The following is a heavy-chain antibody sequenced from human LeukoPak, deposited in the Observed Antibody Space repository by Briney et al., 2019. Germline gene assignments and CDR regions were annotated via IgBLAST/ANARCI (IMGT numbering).Heavy chain of an antibody. CDR2: IYYSGST. CDR1: GGSISSGDYY. J-gene: IGHJ4*02. Sequence: SETLSLTCTVSGGSISSGDYYWSWIRQPPEKGLEWIGYIYYSGSTYYNPSPKSRVTISVDTSKNQFSLKLSSVTAADTAVYYCAGSQAAAGTDAGYWGQGTLVTVSS. V-gene: IGHV4-30-4*01. CDR3: AGSQAAAGTDAGY. D-gene: IGHD6-13*01.